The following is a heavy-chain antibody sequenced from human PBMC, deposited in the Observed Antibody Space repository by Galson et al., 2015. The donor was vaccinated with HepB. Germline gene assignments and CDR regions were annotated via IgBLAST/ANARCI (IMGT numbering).Heavy chain of an antibody. CDR1: GFTFSNAW. D-gene: IGHD2-2*01. Sequence: SLRLSCAASGFTFSNAWMSWVRQAPGKGLEWVGRIKSKTDGGTTDYAAPVKGRFTISRDDSKNTLYLQMNSLKTEDTAVYYCTTDRAGCSSTSCYVPPGYYYYGMDVWGQGTTVTVSS. CDR2: IKSKTDGGTT. V-gene: IGHV3-15*01. CDR3: TTDRAGCSSTSCYVPPGYYYYGMDV. J-gene: IGHJ6*02.